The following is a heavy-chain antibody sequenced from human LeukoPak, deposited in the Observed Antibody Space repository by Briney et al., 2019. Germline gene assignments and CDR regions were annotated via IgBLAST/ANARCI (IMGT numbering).Heavy chain of an antibody. D-gene: IGHD1-26*01. CDR1: GGSFSGYY. J-gene: IGHJ4*02. CDR2: INHSGST. Sequence: SETLSLTCAVYGGSFSGYYWSWIRQPPGKGLEWIGEINHSGSTNYNPSLKSRVTISVDTSKNQFSLKLSSVTAADTAVYYCARIEWELGPLDYWGQGTLVTVSS. CDR3: ARIEWELGPLDY. V-gene: IGHV4-34*01.